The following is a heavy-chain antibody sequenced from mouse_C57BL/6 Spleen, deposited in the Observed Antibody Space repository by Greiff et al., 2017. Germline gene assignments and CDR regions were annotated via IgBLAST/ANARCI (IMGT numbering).Heavy chain of an antibody. J-gene: IGHJ2*01. CDR2: IYPRDGST. CDR3: ARKDTTVLAPFDY. CDR1: GYTFTSYD. D-gene: IGHD1-1*01. V-gene: IGHV1-85*01. Sequence: QVQLQQSGPELVKPGASVKLSCKASGYTFTSYDINWVKQRPGQGLEWIGWIYPRDGSTKYNEKFKGKATLTVDTSSSTAYMELHSLTSEDSAVYFCARKDTTVLAPFDYWGQGTTLTVSS.